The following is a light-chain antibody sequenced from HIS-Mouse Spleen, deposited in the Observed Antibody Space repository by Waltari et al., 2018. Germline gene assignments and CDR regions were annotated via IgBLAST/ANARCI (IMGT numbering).Light chain of an antibody. CDR3: CSYAGSYTL. V-gene: IGLV2-11*01. J-gene: IGLJ3*02. CDR2: DVS. Sequence: QSALTPPRPVSGSPGQSVTISCTGTSSDVGGYNYFSWYQQTPGKAPKPMIYDVSKRPSGVPDRFSGSKSGNTASLTISGLQAEDEADYYCCSYAGSYTLFGGGTKLTVL. CDR1: SSDVGGYNY.